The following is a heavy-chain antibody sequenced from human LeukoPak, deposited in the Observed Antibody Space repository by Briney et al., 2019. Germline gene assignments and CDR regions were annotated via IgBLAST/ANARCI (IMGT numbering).Heavy chain of an antibody. CDR3: ARVAAGYSVNYFDY. CDR2: IYHSGST. CDR1: GGSISNSNYY. J-gene: IGHJ4*02. Sequence: PSETLSLTCTVSGGSISNSNYYWGWIRQPPGKGLEWIGSIYHSGSTYYNPSLKSRVTISVDTSKNHFSLKLSSVTAADTAVYYCARVAAGYSVNYFDYWGQGTLVTVSS. D-gene: IGHD4-23*01. V-gene: IGHV4-39*02.